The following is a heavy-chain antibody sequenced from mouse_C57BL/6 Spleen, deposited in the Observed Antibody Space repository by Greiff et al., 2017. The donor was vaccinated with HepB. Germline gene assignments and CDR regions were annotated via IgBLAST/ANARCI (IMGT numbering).Heavy chain of an antibody. V-gene: IGHV1-69*01. CDR3: ARDGHYGIPLDY. D-gene: IGHD2-1*01. CDR1: GYTFTSYW. J-gene: IGHJ2*01. Sequence: QVQLQQPGAELVMPGASVKLSCKASGYTFTSYWMHWVKQRPGQGLEWLGELDPSDSYTNYNQKFKGKSPLTVDQSSSTAYMQLSSLTSEDSAVYYCARDGHYGIPLDYWGQGTTLTVSS. CDR2: LDPSDSYT.